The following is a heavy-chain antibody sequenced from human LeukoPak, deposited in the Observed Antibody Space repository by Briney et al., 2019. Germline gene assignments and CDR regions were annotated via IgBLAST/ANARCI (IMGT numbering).Heavy chain of an antibody. V-gene: IGHV4-59*08. J-gene: IGHJ4*02. D-gene: IGHD6-19*01. Sequence: PSETLSLTCTVSGRSISSYYWSWIRQPPGKGLECIGYIYYSGSTNYNPSLKSRVTISVDTSKNQFSLKLSSVTAADTAVYYCARSLGAVAGTDFDYWGQGTLVTVSS. CDR3: ARSLGAVAGTDFDY. CDR2: IYYSGST. CDR1: GRSISSYY.